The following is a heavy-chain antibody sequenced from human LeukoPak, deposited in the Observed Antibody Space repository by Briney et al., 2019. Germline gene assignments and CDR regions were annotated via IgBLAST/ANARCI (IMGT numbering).Heavy chain of an antibody. J-gene: IGHJ4*02. CDR3: ARSRWLQPYFDY. V-gene: IGHV4-34*01. D-gene: IGHD5-24*01. CDR1: GGSFSDYY. CDR2: INHSGST. Sequence: SETLSLTCAVYGGSFSDYYWSWIRQPPGKGLEWIGEINHSGSTNYNPSLKSRVTISVDTSKNQFSLKLSSVTAADTAVYYCARSRWLQPYFDYWGQGTLVTVSS.